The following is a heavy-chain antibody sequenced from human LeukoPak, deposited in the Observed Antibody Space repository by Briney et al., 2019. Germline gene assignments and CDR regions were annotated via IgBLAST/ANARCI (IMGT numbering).Heavy chain of an antibody. CDR2: ITSSGSTI. J-gene: IGHJ4*02. Sequence: PGGSLRLSCAASGFTFSSYEMNWVRQAPGKGLEWVSYITSSGSTIYYADSVKGRFTISRDNAKNSLYLQMNSLRAEDTAVYYCARDVGGSLDYWGQGTLVTVSS. V-gene: IGHV3-48*03. D-gene: IGHD1-26*01. CDR3: ARDVGGSLDY. CDR1: GFTFSSYE.